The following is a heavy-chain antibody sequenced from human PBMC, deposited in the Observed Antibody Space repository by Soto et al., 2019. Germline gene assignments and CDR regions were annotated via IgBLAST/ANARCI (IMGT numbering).Heavy chain of an antibody. D-gene: IGHD4-17*01. CDR1: GGSISSSSYY. V-gene: IGHV4-39*01. Sequence: KTSETLSLTCTVSGGSISSSSYYWGWIRQPPGKGLEWIGTIYHSGSTSYNPSLGSRVTMSVDTSENQFSLKLNSVAAADTAVYYCAAPTTRTTKSDYWGQGTLVTVSS. CDR3: AAPTTRTTKSDY. J-gene: IGHJ4*02. CDR2: IYHSGST.